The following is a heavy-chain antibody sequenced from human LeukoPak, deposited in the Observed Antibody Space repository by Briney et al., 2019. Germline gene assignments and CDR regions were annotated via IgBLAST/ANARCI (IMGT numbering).Heavy chain of an antibody. Sequence: GGSLRLSCAASGFAFSSYSMNWVRRAPGKGLEWVSYISSSSSTIYYADSVKGRFTISRDNAKNSLYLQMNSLRAEDTAVYYCARHYYDSSGYYYFDYWGQGTLVTVSS. J-gene: IGHJ4*02. V-gene: IGHV3-48*01. CDR3: ARHYYDSSGYYYFDY. CDR1: GFAFSSYS. CDR2: ISSSSSTI. D-gene: IGHD3-22*01.